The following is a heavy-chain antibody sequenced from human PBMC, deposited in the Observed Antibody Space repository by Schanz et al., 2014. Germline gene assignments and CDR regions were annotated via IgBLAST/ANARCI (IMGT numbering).Heavy chain of an antibody. CDR3: ARGVRIDY. CDR2: IEFSGGTT. D-gene: IGHD3-3*01. J-gene: IGHJ4*02. Sequence: EVQLVESGGGLVQPGESLRLSCAASGFSFSIYGMNWVRQAPGKGLEWVSGIEFSGGTTYYADSVKGRFTISRDNAKNSLYLQMNSLRAEDTAVYYCARGVRIDYWGQGTLVTVSS. V-gene: IGHV3-23*04. CDR1: GFSFSIYG.